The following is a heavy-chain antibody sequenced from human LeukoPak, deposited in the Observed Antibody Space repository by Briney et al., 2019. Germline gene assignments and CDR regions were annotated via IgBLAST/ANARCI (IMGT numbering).Heavy chain of an antibody. J-gene: IGHJ4*02. V-gene: IGHV3-53*01. Sequence: PGGSLRLSCAASGFSVSNNYMSWVRQAPGQGLEWVSVIYTGGSTHYADSVKGRFIISRDNSKNTVYLQMNTLRAEDTAVYYCASRIATAGSVDYWGQGTLVTVSS. CDR3: ASRIATAGSVDY. D-gene: IGHD6-13*01. CDR1: GFSVSNNY. CDR2: IYTGGST.